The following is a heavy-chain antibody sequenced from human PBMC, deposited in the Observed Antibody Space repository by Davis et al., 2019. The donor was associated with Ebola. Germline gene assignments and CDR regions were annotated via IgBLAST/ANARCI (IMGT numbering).Heavy chain of an antibody. D-gene: IGHD1-7*01. J-gene: IGHJ6*02. V-gene: IGHV4-34*01. CDR2: INHSGST. CDR1: GGSFSGYY. Sequence: SETLSLTCAVYGGSFSGYYWSWIRQPPGKGLEWIGEINHSGSTNYNPSLKSRVTISVDTSKNWFSLKLSSLTAADTAVYYCARYNWNYFYYYYYGMDVWGQGTTVTVSS. CDR3: ARYNWNYFYYYYYGMDV.